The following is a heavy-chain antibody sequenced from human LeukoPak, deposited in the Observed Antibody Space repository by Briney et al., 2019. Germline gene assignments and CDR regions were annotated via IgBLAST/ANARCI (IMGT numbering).Heavy chain of an antibody. Sequence: ASVKVSCKTCGYSFTVNFLYWVRQAPGQGREWMGWINPNTGGTNYALKFQGRVTMTRDTSSSTAYMELPRLTSDDTAIYYCARGGVPGQQLDYWGPGTLVSVSS. CDR1: GYSFTVNF. CDR3: ARGGVPGQQLDY. J-gene: IGHJ4*02. V-gene: IGHV1-2*02. D-gene: IGHD6-13*01. CDR2: INPNTGGT.